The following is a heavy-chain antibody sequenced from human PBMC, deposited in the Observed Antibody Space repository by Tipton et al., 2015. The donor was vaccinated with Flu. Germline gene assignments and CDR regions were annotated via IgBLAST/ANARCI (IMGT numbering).Heavy chain of an antibody. CDR2: IYYSGST. J-gene: IGHJ6*02. CDR1: VGSISSGGSY. D-gene: IGHD3-10*01. CDR3: AREQGFGDGLTYDYYAMDV. V-gene: IGHV4-31*03. Sequence: TLSLTCSVSVGSISSGGSYRSWFRQLPGKGLEWIGCIYYSGSTYYKSSLRSRLSISVDTSRNLFSLTLNSVTAADTAIYYCAREQGFGDGLTYDYYAMDVWGQGTTVTVSS.